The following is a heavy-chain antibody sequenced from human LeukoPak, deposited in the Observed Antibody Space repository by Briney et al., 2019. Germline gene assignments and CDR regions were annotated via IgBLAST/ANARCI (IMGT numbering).Heavy chain of an antibody. V-gene: IGHV4-31*03. CDR2: IYYSGST. CDR1: GGSISSGGYY. D-gene: IGHD2-15*01. J-gene: IGHJ5*02. Sequence: SQTLSLTCTVSGGSISSGGYYWSWIRQHPGKGLEWIGYIYYSGSTYYNPSLKSRATISVDTSKNQFSLKLSSVTAADTAVYYCARVRYCSGGSCYRFDPWGQGTLVTVSS. CDR3: ARVRYCSGGSCYRFDP.